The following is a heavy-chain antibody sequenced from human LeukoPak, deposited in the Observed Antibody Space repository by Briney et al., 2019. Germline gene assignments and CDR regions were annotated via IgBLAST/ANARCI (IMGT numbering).Heavy chain of an antibody. CDR3: AKVNYYDSSGYLTGSDY. Sequence: PGGSLRLSCAASGFTFSSYAMSWVRQAPGRGLEWVSAISGSGGSTYYADSVKGRFTISRDNSKNTLYLQMNSLRAEDTAVYYCAKVNYYDSSGYLTGSDYWGQGTLVTVSS. J-gene: IGHJ4*02. CDR1: GFTFSSYA. CDR2: ISGSGGST. V-gene: IGHV3-23*01. D-gene: IGHD3-22*01.